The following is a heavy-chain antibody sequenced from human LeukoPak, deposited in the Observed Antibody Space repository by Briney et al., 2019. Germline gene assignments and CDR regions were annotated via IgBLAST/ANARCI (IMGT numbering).Heavy chain of an antibody. Sequence: ASVKVSCKASGYTFTSYAMHWVRQAPGQRLEWMGWINAGNGNTKYSQEFQGRVTITRDTSASTAYMELSSLRSEDMAVYYCAREKNTYYYGSGSSPGAFDIWGQGTMVTVSS. V-gene: IGHV1-3*03. CDR2: INAGNGNT. J-gene: IGHJ3*02. D-gene: IGHD3-10*01. CDR3: AREKNTYYYGSGSSPGAFDI. CDR1: GYTFTSYA.